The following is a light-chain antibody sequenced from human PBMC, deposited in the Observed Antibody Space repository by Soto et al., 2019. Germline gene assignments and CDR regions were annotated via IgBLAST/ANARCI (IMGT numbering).Light chain of an antibody. J-gene: IGKJ1*01. CDR1: QSLDSS. V-gene: IGKV3-11*01. CDR2: DVS. Sequence: ESVLAQSPATLPLSPGERATLSCRASQSLDSSLAWFQQKPGQAPRLLIYDVSYRASGIPARFSGSGSGTDFTLTISGVEAEDFAMYYCQQYGDSPWTFGQGTKVDIK. CDR3: QQYGDSPWT.